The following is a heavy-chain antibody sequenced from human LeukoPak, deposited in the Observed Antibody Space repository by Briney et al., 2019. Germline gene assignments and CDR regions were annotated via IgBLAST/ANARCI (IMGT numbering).Heavy chain of an antibody. CDR1: GYTFTGYY. Sequence: ASVKVSCKASGYTFTGYYMHWVRQAPGQGLEWMGWINPNSGGTNYAQKFQGRVTMTTDTSTSTAYMELRSLRSDDTAVYYCARGGFYDILTGYRSEYNWFDPWGQGTLVTVSS. J-gene: IGHJ5*02. CDR2: INPNSGGT. CDR3: ARGGFYDILTGYRSEYNWFDP. D-gene: IGHD3-9*01. V-gene: IGHV1-2*02.